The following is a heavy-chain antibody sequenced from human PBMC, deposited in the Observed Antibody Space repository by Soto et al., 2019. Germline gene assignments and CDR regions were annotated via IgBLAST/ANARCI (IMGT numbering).Heavy chain of an antibody. CDR2: INHSGGP. CDR1: GGTFSAYY. J-gene: IGHJ4*02. CDR3: ARGSVDTVDSSGFYDY. D-gene: IGHD3-22*01. Sequence: PSEALSLTCAVYGGTFSAYYWSWSRQPPGKGLEWIGEINHSGGPSYNPSLTSRVTISVDTSKSQFSLKLTSVTAADRAVYYCARGSVDTVDSSGFYDYWGQGTPVTVSS. V-gene: IGHV4-34*01.